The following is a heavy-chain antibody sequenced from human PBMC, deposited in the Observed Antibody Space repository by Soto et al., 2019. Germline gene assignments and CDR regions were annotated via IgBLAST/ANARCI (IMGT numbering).Heavy chain of an antibody. V-gene: IGHV1-18*01. CDR1: GYTFTSYG. J-gene: IGHJ4*02. CDR2: ISSYNGNT. Sequence: QVQLVQSGAEVKKPGASVKVSCKASGYTFTSYGISWVRQAPGQGLEWMGWISSYNGNTDYAQKFQVRVTMTTDTSPGTAYMELRSLRSDDTAVYYCAREGGQLWQKYYFDYWGQGTLVTVSS. CDR3: AREGGQLWQKYYFDY. D-gene: IGHD5-18*01.